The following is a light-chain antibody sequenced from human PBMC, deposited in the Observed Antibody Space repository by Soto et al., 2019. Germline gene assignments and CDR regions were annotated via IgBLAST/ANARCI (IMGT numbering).Light chain of an antibody. V-gene: IGLV2-14*01. Sequence: QSVLTQPASVSGSPGQSITISCTETSSDVAGYNYVSWYQQHPGKAPKLMIYDVSNRPSGVSNRFSGSKSGNTASLTISGLQAEDEADYYCSSYTSSSTPIFGGGTKLTVL. CDR1: SSDVAGYNY. CDR2: DVS. J-gene: IGLJ2*01. CDR3: SSYTSSSTPI.